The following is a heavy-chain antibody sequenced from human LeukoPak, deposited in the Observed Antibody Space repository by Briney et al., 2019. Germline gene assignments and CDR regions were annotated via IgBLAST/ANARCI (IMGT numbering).Heavy chain of an antibody. D-gene: IGHD3-10*01. CDR2: IYHSGST. CDR3: ARAEVRGVIAAFDI. Sequence: SETLSLTCAVSGGSISSGGYSSSWIRQPPGNGLEWIGYIYHSGSTYYNPSLKSRVTISVDRSKNQFSLKLSSVTAADTAVYYCARAEVRGVIAAFDIWGQGTMATVSS. J-gene: IGHJ3*02. CDR1: GGSISSGGYS. V-gene: IGHV4-30-2*01.